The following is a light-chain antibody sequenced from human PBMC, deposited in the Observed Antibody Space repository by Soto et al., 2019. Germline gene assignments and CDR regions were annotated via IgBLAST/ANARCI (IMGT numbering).Light chain of an antibody. CDR1: SSNIGSHT. J-gene: IGLJ2*01. CDR3: AAWDDSLNGVV. Sequence: QSVLTQPPSASGTPGQTIAISCSGGSSNIGSHTVNWYQQLPGTAPRLLIYSNTQRPSGVPDHFSGSKSGTSASLAISGRQSEYAVDYYCAAWDDSLNGVVFGGGTKLTVL. V-gene: IGLV1-44*01. CDR2: SNT.